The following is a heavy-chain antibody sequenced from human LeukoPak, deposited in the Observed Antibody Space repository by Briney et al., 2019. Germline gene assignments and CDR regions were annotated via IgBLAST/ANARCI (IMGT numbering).Heavy chain of an antibody. CDR2: ISSDGSST. D-gene: IGHD4-23*01. J-gene: IGHJ5*02. CDR3: TRVPLGSNGWFDP. CDR1: GFSLSSCW. Sequence: GGSLRLYCAASGFSLSSCWIHWVRQAPGKGLVWVSRISSDGSSTTYADSVKGRFTISRDSAMNTAYLQMNSLRVEDTAVYYCTRVPLGSNGWFDPWGQGTLVTVSS. V-gene: IGHV3-74*01.